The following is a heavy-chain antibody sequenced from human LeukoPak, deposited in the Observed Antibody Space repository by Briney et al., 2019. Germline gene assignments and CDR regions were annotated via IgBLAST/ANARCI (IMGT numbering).Heavy chain of an antibody. CDR2: IHSSGSI. Sequence: PSETLSLTCTVSGGSIYSYYWTWIRQPPGKGLEWIGYIHSSGSIHCNPSVRSRVTMSLGTSKNQFSFNLTSVTAADTAVYYCVRREGYSSSPLGSWGQGTLVTVSS. J-gene: IGHJ5*02. CDR3: VRREGYSSSPLGS. D-gene: IGHD2-15*01. CDR1: GGSIYSYY. V-gene: IGHV4-59*08.